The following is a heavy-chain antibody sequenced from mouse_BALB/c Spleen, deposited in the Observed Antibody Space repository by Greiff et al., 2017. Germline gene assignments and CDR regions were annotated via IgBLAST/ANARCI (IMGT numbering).Heavy chain of an antibody. D-gene: IGHD2-4*01. CDR1: GYTFTSYW. J-gene: IGHJ2*01. CDR2: IYPSDSYT. Sequence: QVQLQQPGAELVRPGASVKLSCKASGYTFTSYWINWVKQRPGQGLEWIGNIYPSDSYTNYNQKFKDKATLTVDKSSSTAYMQLSSPTSEDSAVYYCTRLITTVFDYWGEGTTLTVAS. CDR3: TRLITTVFDY. V-gene: IGHV1-69*02.